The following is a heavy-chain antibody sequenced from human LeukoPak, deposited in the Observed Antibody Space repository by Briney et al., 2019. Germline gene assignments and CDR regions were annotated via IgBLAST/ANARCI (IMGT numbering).Heavy chain of an antibody. CDR2: IYYSGST. V-gene: IGHV4-59*08. CDR1: GGSISSYY. J-gene: IGHJ3*02. D-gene: IGHD6-19*01. Sequence: SETLSLTCTVSGGSISSYYWSWIRQPPGKGLEWIGYIYYSGSTNYNPSFKSRVTISVDTSKNQFSLKLSSVTAADTAVYYCARHRGYSSGWYDLDAFDIWGQGTMVTVSS. CDR3: ARHRGYSSGWYDLDAFDI.